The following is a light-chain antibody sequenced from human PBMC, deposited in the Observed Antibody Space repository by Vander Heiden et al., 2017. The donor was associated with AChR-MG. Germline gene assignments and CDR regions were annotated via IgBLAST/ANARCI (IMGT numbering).Light chain of an antibody. Sequence: QSALTQPASVSGSPGPSITISCTGTGDDVGGCNYVSWYQHHPDQAPKLVIYDVCSRPSGVSQRFSGSKFGNTASLTISGLQPEDEADYFCSSYTTTSTPVVFGGGTKLTVL. CDR3: SSYTTTSTPVV. J-gene: IGLJ2*01. V-gene: IGLV2-14*03. CDR1: GDDVGGCNY. CDR2: DVC.